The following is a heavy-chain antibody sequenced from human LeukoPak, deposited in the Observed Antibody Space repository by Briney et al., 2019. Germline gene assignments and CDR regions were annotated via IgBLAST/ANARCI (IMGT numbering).Heavy chain of an antibody. J-gene: IGHJ4*02. Sequence: GASVKVSCKASGYTLTNYGLSWVRQAPGQGLEWMGWISTYNGNTNYAHKLLGRVTLTTDTSTSTAYMELRSLTSDDTAIYYCAREGGIAALTTSSLDYWGQGTLVTVSS. CDR1: GYTLTNYG. CDR3: AREGGIAALTTSSLDY. V-gene: IGHV1-18*01. D-gene: IGHD6-13*01. CDR2: ISTYNGNT.